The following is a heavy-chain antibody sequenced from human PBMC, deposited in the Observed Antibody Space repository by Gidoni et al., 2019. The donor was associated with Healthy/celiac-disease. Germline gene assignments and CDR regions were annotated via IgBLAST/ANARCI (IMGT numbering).Heavy chain of an antibody. V-gene: IGHV3-49*03. CDR2: IRSKAYGGTT. CDR3: AVATIGSYYYGMDV. CDR1: GFTFGDYA. Sequence: EVQLVASGGGLVQPGRSLRLSCPASGFTFGDYAMSWFRQAPGKGLQWVGFIRSKAYGGTTEYAASGKGRFTISRDDSKSIAYLQMNSLKTEDTAVYYCAVATIGSYYYGMDVWGQGTTVTVSS. D-gene: IGHD5-12*01. J-gene: IGHJ6*02.